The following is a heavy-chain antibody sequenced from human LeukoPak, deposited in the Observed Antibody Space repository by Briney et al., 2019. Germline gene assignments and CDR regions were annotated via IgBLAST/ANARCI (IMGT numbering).Heavy chain of an antibody. Sequence: SVKVSCKASGYTFTGYYMHWVRQAPGQGLEWMGRITPILGIANYAQKFQGRVTITADKSTSTAYMELSSLRSEDTAVYYCARLRWLQSGYWGQGTLVTVSS. CDR3: ARLRWLQSGY. V-gene: IGHV1-69*02. J-gene: IGHJ4*02. CDR1: GYTFTGYY. CDR2: ITPILGIA. D-gene: IGHD5-12*01.